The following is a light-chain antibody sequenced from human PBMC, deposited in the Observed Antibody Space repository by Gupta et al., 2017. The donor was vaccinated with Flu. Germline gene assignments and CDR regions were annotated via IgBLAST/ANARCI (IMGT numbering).Light chain of an antibody. CDR3: SSNAGGYSWV. V-gene: IGLV2-11*01. J-gene: IGLJ3*02. CDR1: NSDVGASKY. Sequence: SALTQPHSVSGSPGQSVAISCTGTNSDVGASKYVAWYQQYSGKAPRLIIYDVDVRPSGVPDRFSGSKSGNTASLTISGLQPEDEANDHCSSNAGGYSWVCGGGTKLTVL. CDR2: DVD.